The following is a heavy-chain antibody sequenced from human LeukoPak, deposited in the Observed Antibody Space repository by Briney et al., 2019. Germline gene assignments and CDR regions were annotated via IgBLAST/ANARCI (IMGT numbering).Heavy chain of an antibody. Sequence: GGSLRLSCAASGFTFSSYWMHWVRQAPGKGLVWVSRINSDGSSTSYADSVKGRFTISRGNSKNTLYLQMNSLRAEDTAVYYCAKGLDYGDYGMYFDYWGQGTLVTVSS. J-gene: IGHJ4*02. CDR1: GFTFSSYW. CDR2: INSDGSST. CDR3: AKGLDYGDYGMYFDY. V-gene: IGHV3-74*01. D-gene: IGHD4-17*01.